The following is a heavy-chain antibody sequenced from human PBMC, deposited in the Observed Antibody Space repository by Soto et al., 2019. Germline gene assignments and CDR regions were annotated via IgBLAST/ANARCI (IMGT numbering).Heavy chain of an antibody. CDR2: IDSSGSGT. CDR1: GFTFSSYA. D-gene: IGHD4-4*01. CDR3: AKGGTTVIDN. Sequence: PGGSLRLSCAASGFTFSSYAMSWVRQAPGKGLEWVSAIDSSGSGTYYADSVKGRFTISRDNSINTLYLQMNSLRAEDTAVYYCAKGGTTVIDNWGQGTLVTVSS. V-gene: IGHV3-23*01. J-gene: IGHJ4*02.